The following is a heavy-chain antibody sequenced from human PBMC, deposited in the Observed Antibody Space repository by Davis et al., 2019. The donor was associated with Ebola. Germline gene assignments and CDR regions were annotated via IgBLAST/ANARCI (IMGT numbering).Heavy chain of an antibody. J-gene: IGHJ4*02. CDR3: AIPDCSGANCYSVYIKN. CDR2: IYNGGST. CDR1: GFTVSSNY. Sequence: GESLKISCAASGFTVSSNYMSWVRQAPGKGLEWVSVIYNGGSTYYGDSVKGRFTISRDNSNNLLYLQMNSLRAEDTAVYYCAIPDCSGANCYSVYIKNWGQGTLVTVSS. D-gene: IGHD2-15*01. V-gene: IGHV3-53*01.